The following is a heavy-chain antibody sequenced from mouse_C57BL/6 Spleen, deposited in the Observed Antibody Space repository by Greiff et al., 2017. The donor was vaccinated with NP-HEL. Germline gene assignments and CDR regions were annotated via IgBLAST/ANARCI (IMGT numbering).Heavy chain of an antibody. V-gene: IGHV1-7*01. CDR1: GYTFTSYW. J-gene: IGHJ3*01. CDR2: INPSSGYT. Sequence: QVHVKQSGAELAKPGASVKLSCKASGYTFTSYWMHWVKQRPGQGLEWIGYINPSSGYTKYNQKFKDKATLTADKSSSTAYMQLSSLTYEDSAVYYCARGSSSSPWFAYWGQGTLVTVSA. CDR3: ARGSSSSPWFAY. D-gene: IGHD1-1*01.